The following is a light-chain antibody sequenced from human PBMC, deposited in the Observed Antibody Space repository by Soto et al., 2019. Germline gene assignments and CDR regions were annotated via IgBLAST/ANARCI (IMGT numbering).Light chain of an antibody. V-gene: IGLV4-69*01. Sequence: QLVLTQSPSASASLGASVKLTCTLSSGHSTYTIAWHQQQPGKGPRYLMKLYSDGTHIKGDRIPDRFSGSSSGAERYLTISSLQSEDEADYYCQTWGTGIRVFGGGTKLTVL. J-gene: IGLJ2*01. CDR3: QTWGTGIRV. CDR2: LYSDGTH. CDR1: SGHSTYT.